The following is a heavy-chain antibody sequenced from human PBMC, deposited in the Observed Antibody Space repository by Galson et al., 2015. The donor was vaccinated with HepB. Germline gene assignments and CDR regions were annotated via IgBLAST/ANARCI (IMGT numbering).Heavy chain of an antibody. CDR2: ISSSSSYT. D-gene: IGHD2-15*01. V-gene: IGHV3-11*06. J-gene: IGHJ2*01. Sequence: SLRLSCAASGFIFSDYYMSWIRQAPGKGLEWDSYISSSSSYTNYADSVKGRFTISRDNAKNSLYLQMNSLRAEDTAVYYCARRTLGVAATLNWYFDLWGRGTLVTVSS. CDR3: ARRTLGVAATLNWYFDL. CDR1: GFIFSDYY.